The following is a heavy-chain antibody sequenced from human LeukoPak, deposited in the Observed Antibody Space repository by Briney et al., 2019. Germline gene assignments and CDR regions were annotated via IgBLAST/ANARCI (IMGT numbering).Heavy chain of an antibody. CDR2: INPNSGGT. Sequence: ASVKVSCKASGYTFTGYYMHWVRQAPGQGLEWMGWINPNSGGTNYAQKFQGRVTMTRDTSISTAYMELSRLRSDDTAVYYGARDGSSGNYYGMDVWGQGTTVTVSS. V-gene: IGHV1-2*02. D-gene: IGHD3-10*01. J-gene: IGHJ6*02. CDR3: ARDGSSGNYYGMDV. CDR1: GYTFTGYY.